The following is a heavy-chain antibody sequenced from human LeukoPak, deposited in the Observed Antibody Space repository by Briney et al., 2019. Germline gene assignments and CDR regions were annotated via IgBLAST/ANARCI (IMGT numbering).Heavy chain of an antibody. J-gene: IGHJ6*02. CDR1: GFTFSSYA. CDR3: ARDLAAAGTGLYYYYGMDV. V-gene: IGHV3-30-3*01. D-gene: IGHD6-13*01. CDR2: ISYDGSNK. Sequence: PGGSLRLSCAASGFTFSSYAMHWVRQAPGKGLEWVAVISYDGSNKYYADSVKGRFTISRDNSKNTLYLQMNSLRAEDTAVYYCARDLAAAGTGLYYYYGMDVWGQGTTVTVSS.